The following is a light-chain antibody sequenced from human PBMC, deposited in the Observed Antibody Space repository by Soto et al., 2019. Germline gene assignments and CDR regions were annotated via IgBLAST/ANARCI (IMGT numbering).Light chain of an antibody. V-gene: IGLV2-14*01. CDR2: EVS. CDR3: SSYTSSNTYV. Sequence: QSALTQPASVSGSPGQSITTSCTGTSSDVGGYNYVSWYQQHPGKAPKLMIYEVSNRPSGVSNRFSGSKSGNTASLTISGLQAEDEADYYCSSYTSSNTYVFGTGTKV. J-gene: IGLJ1*01. CDR1: SSDVGGYNY.